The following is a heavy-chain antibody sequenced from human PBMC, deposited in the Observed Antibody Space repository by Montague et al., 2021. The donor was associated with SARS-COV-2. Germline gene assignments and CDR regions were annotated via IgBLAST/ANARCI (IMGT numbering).Heavy chain of an antibody. Sequence: SETLSLTCAVHGTSFSGYYWNWIRQPPGKGLEWIGEINHGGSTKYSPSLKSRLTISADTSNNQFSLKLTSVAAADTAVYYCARLRDGVVPSPILGVGPYYSYYCMDVWGRGTTVTVSS. D-gene: IGHD3-10*01. CDR3: ARLRDGVVPSPILGVGPYYSYYCMDV. V-gene: IGHV4-34*01. CDR2: INHGGST. J-gene: IGHJ6*03. CDR1: GTSFSGYY.